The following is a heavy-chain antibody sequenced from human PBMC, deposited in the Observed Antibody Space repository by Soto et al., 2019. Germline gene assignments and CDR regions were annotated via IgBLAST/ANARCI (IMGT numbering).Heavy chain of an antibody. CDR2: IYYSGST. V-gene: IGHV4-39*01. J-gene: IGHJ4*02. CDR1: GGSISSSRDY. D-gene: IGHD1-26*01. CDR3: ARLFHLNSGSPY. Sequence: SQPLPLTHTVSGGSISSSRDYWGWIRQRPGKGLEWIGSIYYSGSTYYNPSLKSRVTISVDTSKNQFSLKLSSVTAAVTAVYYCARLFHLNSGSPYWGQGTLVTVSS.